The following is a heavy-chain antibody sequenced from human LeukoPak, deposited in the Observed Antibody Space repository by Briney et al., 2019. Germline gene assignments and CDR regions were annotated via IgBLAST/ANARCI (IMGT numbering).Heavy chain of an antibody. V-gene: IGHV4-59*11. CDR3: AREQSGFYKNYFDH. CDR1: DDSFSSHY. J-gene: IGHJ4*02. D-gene: IGHD1-26*01. Sequence: SSETLSLTCAVSDDSFSSHYWTWIRQPPGKGLEWIGYISYIGRTNYNPSLNSRVTMSVDTSKNLFSLELSSVTAADTAVYYCAREQSGFYKNYFDHWGQGTLVTVSS. CDR2: ISYIGRT.